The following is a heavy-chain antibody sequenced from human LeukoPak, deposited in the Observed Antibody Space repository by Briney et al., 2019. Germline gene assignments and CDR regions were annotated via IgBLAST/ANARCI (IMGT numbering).Heavy chain of an antibody. Sequence: SETLSLTCAVYGGSFSGYYWSWIRQPPGKGLEWIGEINHSGSTNYNPSLKSRVTISVDTSKNQFSLKLSSVTAADTAVYYCARVGKRRRYCSGGSCSYGAFDIWGQRTMVTVSS. J-gene: IGHJ3*02. CDR3: ARVGKRRRYCSGGSCSYGAFDI. CDR1: GGSFSGYY. CDR2: INHSGST. V-gene: IGHV4-34*01. D-gene: IGHD2-15*01.